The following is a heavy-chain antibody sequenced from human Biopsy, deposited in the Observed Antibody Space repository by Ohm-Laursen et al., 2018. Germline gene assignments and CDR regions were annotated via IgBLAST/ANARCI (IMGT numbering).Heavy chain of an antibody. CDR2: ISPNSGGT. J-gene: IGHJ3*01. CDR1: GYAVNDYF. D-gene: IGHD3-16*01. CDR3: ARDIMNRVAGLVARSDVFDV. V-gene: IGHV1-2*02. Sequence: SVKVSCKGSGYAVNDYFLHWLRQAPGQGPEWMGWISPNSGGTNYAQKFQGRVTMTTDTSTSTVYLELRRLISDDTAVYYCARDIMNRVAGLVARSDVFDVWGQGTLVTVSS.